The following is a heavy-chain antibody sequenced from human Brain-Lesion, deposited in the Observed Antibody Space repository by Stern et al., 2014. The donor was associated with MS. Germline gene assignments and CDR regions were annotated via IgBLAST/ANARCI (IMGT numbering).Heavy chain of an antibody. CDR3: ARGRVVPGFQYYATDV. CDR2: IFNSGST. J-gene: IGHJ6*02. Sequence: QVQLVQSGPGLVKPSQTLSLSCTVSGGSISSGGYYWSWIRQPAGKGLEWIGRIFNSGSTSYNPSLKSRVTISIDPPKNQFSRRLNPMTAADTAVYYCARGRVVPGFQYYATDVWGQGTTVIVSS. D-gene: IGHD2-2*01. CDR1: GGSISSGGYY. V-gene: IGHV4-61*02.